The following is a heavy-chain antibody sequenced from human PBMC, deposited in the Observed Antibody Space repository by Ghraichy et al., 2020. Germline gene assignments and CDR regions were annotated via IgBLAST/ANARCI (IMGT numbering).Heavy chain of an antibody. J-gene: IGHJ3*02. Sequence: GGSLRLSCAASGITFSSYWMHWVRQAPGKGLVWVSRINSDGSSTIYADSVKGRFTISRDNAKNTLYLQMNSLRAEDTAVYYCASWYIAARRNAFDIWGQGTMVTVSS. CDR3: ASWYIAARRNAFDI. CDR2: INSDGSST. V-gene: IGHV3-74*01. D-gene: IGHD6-6*01. CDR1: GITFSSYW.